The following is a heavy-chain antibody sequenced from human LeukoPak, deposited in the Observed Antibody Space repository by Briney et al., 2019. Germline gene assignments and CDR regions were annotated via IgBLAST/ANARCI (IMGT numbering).Heavy chain of an antibody. J-gene: IGHJ6*04. CDR2: IRYGSNK. CDR3: AELGITMIGGV. D-gene: IGHD3-10*02. Sequence: GGSLRLSCAASGFTFSNYGIHWVRQAPGKGLEWVAFIRYGSNKYYADSVKGRFIISRDNAKNSLYLQMNSLRAEDTAVYYCAELGITMIGGVWGKGTTVTVSS. CDR1: GFTFSNYG. V-gene: IGHV3-30*02.